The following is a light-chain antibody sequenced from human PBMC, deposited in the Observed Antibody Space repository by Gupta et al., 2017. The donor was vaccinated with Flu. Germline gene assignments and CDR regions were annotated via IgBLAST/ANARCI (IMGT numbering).Light chain of an antibody. V-gene: IGLV1-44*01. CDR1: DSNIGRNT. J-gene: IGLJ3*02. Sequence: QSVLTQPPSAPGTPGQRVTISCSGSDSNIGRNTVNWYQQLPGTAPKLLIYGYDRRPSGVPDRFSGSRSGTSASLAITGLQSEDEADYYCAAWDDSLNGWVFGGGTKLTVL. CDR3: AAWDDSLNGWV. CDR2: GYD.